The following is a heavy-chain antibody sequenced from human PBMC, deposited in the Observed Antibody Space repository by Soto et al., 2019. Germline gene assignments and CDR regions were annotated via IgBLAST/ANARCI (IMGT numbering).Heavy chain of an antibody. CDR2: IYYSGTT. J-gene: IGHJ4*02. Sequence: PSETLSLTCTVSGGSISSGGYYWSWFRQHPGKGLEWIGYIYYSGTTYYNPSLKSRLTISVDTSKNQFSLRLSSVTAADTAVYYCAREPSIWGKGTLVTVSS. CDR3: AREPSI. V-gene: IGHV4-31*03. CDR1: GGSISSGGYY.